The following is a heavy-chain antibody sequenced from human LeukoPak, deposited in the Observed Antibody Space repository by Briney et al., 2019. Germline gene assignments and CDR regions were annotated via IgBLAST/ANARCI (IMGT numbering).Heavy chain of an antibody. D-gene: IGHD6-19*01. CDR2: VSASGGT. V-gene: IGHV3-23*01. CDR1: GFTFRNYP. Sequence: PGGSLRLSCAASGFTFRNYPMTWVPQTPGKGLEWVSTVSASGGTSYADSVKGRFIISRDNSNKTVHLQLTSLRVDDTAVYYCTKNRGAVAATSDYWGQGTLVTVSS. J-gene: IGHJ4*02. CDR3: TKNRGAVAATSDY.